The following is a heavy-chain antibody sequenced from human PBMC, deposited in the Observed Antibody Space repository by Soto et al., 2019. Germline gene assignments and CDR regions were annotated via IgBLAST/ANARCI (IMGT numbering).Heavy chain of an antibody. Sequence: SETLSLTCTVSGGYISSYYWSWIRQPTGKGLEWIGYIYYSGSTNYNPSLKSRVTISVDTSKNQFSLNLCSVTAHDTALYCWPGFSVYGNAYCDCCPQGTLGTVSS. CDR2: IYYSGST. CDR1: GGYISSYY. CDR3: PGFSVYGNAYCDC. J-gene: IGHJ4*02. D-gene: IGHD4-4*01. V-gene: IGHV4-59*01.